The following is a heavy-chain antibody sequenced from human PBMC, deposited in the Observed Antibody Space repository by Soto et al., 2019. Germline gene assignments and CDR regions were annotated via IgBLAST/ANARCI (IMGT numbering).Heavy chain of an antibody. CDR1: GYTFTSYA. CDR2: INAGNGNT. V-gene: IGHV1-3*01. J-gene: IGHJ3*02. CDR3: ARAPKGYCSSTSCYRNAFDI. D-gene: IGHD2-2*01. Sequence: QVPLVQSGAEVKKPGASVKVSCKASGYTFTSYAMHWVRQAPGQRLEWMGWINAGNGNTKYSQKFQGRVTITRDTSASTAYMELSSLRSEDTAVYYCARAPKGYCSSTSCYRNAFDIWGQGTMVTVSS.